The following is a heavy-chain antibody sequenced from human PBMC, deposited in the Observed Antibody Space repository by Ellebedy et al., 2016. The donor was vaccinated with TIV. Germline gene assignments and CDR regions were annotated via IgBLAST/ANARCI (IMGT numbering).Heavy chain of an antibody. CDR3: AKDRAAASDPYYFDY. CDR2: MQYDGSNN. CDR1: GFSFSSYG. J-gene: IGHJ4*02. D-gene: IGHD6-13*01. Sequence: PGGSLRLSCAASGFSFSSYGMHWVRQAPGKGLEWVAFMQYDGSNNYYADSVKGRFTISRDNSKNKLNLQMNSLRAEDTAVYYCAKDRAAASDPYYFDYWGQGTLVTVSS. V-gene: IGHV3-30*02.